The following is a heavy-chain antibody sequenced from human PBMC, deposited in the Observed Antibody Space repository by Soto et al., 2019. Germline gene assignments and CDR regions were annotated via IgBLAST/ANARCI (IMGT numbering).Heavy chain of an antibody. Sequence: EVQLVESGGGLVQPGGSLRLSCAASGFTFSSYSMNWVRQAPGKGLEGVSYISSSSSTIYYADSVKGRFTISRDNAKNSLYLQMNSLRDEDTAVYYCASMTGGDIVVVVAADYYGMDVWGQGTTVTVSS. V-gene: IGHV3-48*02. CDR3: ASMTGGDIVVVVAADYYGMDV. CDR2: ISSSSSTI. D-gene: IGHD2-15*01. J-gene: IGHJ6*02. CDR1: GFTFSSYS.